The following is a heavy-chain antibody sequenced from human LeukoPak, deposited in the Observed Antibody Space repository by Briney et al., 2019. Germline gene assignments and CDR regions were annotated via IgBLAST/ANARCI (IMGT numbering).Heavy chain of an antibody. CDR2: IKQDGSEK. J-gene: IGHJ6*02. V-gene: IGHV3-7*03. CDR3: ARDLIVVVPAAMSGVPYGMDV. D-gene: IGHD2-2*01. Sequence: GGSLRLSCAASGFTFSSYWMSWVRQAPGKGLEWVANIKQDGSEKYYVDSVKGRFTISRDNAKNSLYLQMNSLRAEDTAVYYCARDLIVVVPAAMSGVPYGMDVWGQGTTVTASS. CDR1: GFTFSSYW.